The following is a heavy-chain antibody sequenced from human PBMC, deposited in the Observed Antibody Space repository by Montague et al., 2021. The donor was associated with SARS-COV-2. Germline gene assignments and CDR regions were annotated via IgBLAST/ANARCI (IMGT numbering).Heavy chain of an antibody. CDR1: GDSVSHDF. V-gene: IGHV4-59*02. CDR2: VYYGRSS. CDR3: VRDPVPGGSGTFYDY. D-gene: IGHD1-26*01. Sequence: SETLSLTCTVSGDSVSHDFWTWIRQPPGKGLEWIGYVYYGRSSSYNPSLRGRVSIAVDTSKNQFSLRLSTVTAADTAIYYCVRDPVPGGSGTFYDYWGQGTLVAVSS. J-gene: IGHJ4*02.